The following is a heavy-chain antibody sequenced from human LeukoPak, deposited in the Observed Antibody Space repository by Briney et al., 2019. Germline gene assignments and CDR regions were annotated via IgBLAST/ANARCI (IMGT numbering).Heavy chain of an antibody. Sequence: SETLSLTCTVSGASISSTTYYWGWIRQPPRKGLEWIASIYYSGSTYYNPSLKSRVTISVDTSKNQFSLKLSSVTAADTAVYYCARDIAVAAHYYYYYYYMDVWGKGTTVTISS. CDR1: GASISSTTYY. CDR2: IYYSGST. J-gene: IGHJ6*03. V-gene: IGHV4-39*07. CDR3: ARDIAVAAHYYYYYYYMDV. D-gene: IGHD6-19*01.